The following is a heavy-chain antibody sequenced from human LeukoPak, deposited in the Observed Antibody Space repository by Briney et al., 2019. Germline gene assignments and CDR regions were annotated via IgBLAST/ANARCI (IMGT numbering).Heavy chain of an antibody. V-gene: IGHV3-23*01. J-gene: IGHJ4*02. CDR1: GFTFSHYA. CDR2: ISATGGST. Sequence: GGSLRPSCEASGFTFSHYAMNWVRQAPGKGLEWVSAISATGGSTYYADSVKGWFTISRDNSMNTLYRQMNSLRAEDTAVYYCAKDKGTYYFDYWGQGTPVTVSS. CDR3: AKDKGTYYFDY.